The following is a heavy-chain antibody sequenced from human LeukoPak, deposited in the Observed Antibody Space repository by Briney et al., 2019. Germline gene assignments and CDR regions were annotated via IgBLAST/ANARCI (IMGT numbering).Heavy chain of an antibody. CDR1: GGSISSGGYH. J-gene: IGHJ6*03. D-gene: IGHD6-6*01. V-gene: IGHV4-31*03. CDR3: ARALIAARRVYYYYMDV. Sequence: SETLSLTCTVSGGSISSGGYHWSWIRQHPGKGLEWIGYIYYSGGTYYNPSLKSRVTISVDTSKNQFSLKLSSVTAADTAVYYCARALIAARRVYYYYMDVWGKGTTVTVSS. CDR2: IYYSGGT.